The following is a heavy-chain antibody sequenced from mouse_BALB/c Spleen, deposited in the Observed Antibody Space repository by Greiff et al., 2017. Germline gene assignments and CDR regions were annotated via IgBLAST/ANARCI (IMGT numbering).Heavy chain of an antibody. D-gene: IGHD2-14*01. Sequence: QVQLKESGPGLVAPSQSLSITCTVSGFSLTSYGVHWVRQPPGKGLEWLGVIWAGGSTNYNSALMSRLSISKDNSKSQVFLKMNSLQTDDTAMYYCARDLGYRYDPFDYWGQGTTLTVSS. CDR1: GFSLTSYG. CDR2: IWAGGST. V-gene: IGHV2-9*02. J-gene: IGHJ2*01. CDR3: ARDLGYRYDPFDY.